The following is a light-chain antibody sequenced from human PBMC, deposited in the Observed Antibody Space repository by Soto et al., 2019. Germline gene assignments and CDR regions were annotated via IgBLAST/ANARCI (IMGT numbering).Light chain of an antibody. J-gene: IGKJ1*01. V-gene: IGKV3-20*01. Sequence: EIVLTQSPGTLSLSPGERATLSCRSSQSVSSSYLAWYQQKPGQAPRLLIYGASSRATGIPDRFSGSGSGTDFTLTTSRLEPEDFAVYFCQKYGRSPTTFGQGTKVDIK. CDR3: QKYGRSPTT. CDR1: QSVSSSY. CDR2: GAS.